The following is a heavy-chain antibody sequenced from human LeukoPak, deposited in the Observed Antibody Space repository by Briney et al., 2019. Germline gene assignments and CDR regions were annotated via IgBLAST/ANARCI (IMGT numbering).Heavy chain of an antibody. CDR3: ATELPDYYGSGSDILFDY. CDR2: FDPEDGET. D-gene: IGHD3-10*01. CDR1: GYTLTELS. J-gene: IGHJ4*02. Sequence: ASVKVSCKVSGYTLTELSMHWVRQAPGKGLEWMGGFDPEDGETIYAQKFQGRVTMTEDTSTDTAYMELSSLRSEDTAVYYCATELPDYYGSGSDILFDYWGQGTLVTVSS. V-gene: IGHV1-24*01.